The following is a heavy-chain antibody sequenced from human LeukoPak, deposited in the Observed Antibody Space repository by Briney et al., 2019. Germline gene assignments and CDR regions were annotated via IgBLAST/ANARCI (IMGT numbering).Heavy chain of an antibody. Sequence: ASVKVSCKASGYTFTSYGISRVRQPPGQGLEWMGGISAYNGNTNYAQKLHGRVTMTTDTSTSTAYMELRSVRSDDTAVYCCARGDYYDSSGYRDYWGQGTLVTVSS. CDR2: ISAYNGNT. V-gene: IGHV1-18*01. CDR1: GYTFTSYG. D-gene: IGHD3-22*01. CDR3: ARGDYYDSSGYRDY. J-gene: IGHJ4*02.